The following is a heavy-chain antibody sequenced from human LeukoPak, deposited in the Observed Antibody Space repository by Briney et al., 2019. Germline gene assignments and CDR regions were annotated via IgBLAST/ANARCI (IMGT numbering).Heavy chain of an antibody. V-gene: IGHV1-2*02. CDR3: ARDGGYSGYDSDGMDV. Sequence: GASVKVSCKASGYTFTGYYMHWVRQAPGQGLEWMGWINPNSGGANYAQKFQGRVTITRDTSISTAYMELSRLRSDDTAVYYCARDGGYSGYDSDGMDVWGQGTTVTVSS. D-gene: IGHD5-12*01. CDR1: GYTFTGYY. J-gene: IGHJ6*02. CDR2: INPNSGGA.